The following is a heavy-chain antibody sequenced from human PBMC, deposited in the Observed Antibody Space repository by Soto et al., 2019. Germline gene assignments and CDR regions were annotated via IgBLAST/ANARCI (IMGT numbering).Heavy chain of an antibody. CDR1: GFTFSSHW. CDR2: INSDGSST. D-gene: IGHD2-2*02. CDR3: ARACVVVARAAIVHYYYYYMDV. V-gene: IGHV3-74*01. J-gene: IGHJ6*03. Sequence: EVQLVESGGGLVQPGGSLRLSCAASGFTFSSHWMHWVRQAPGKGLVWVSRINSDGSSTSYADAVKGRSTISRDNAKNTLNLQMNRMRAGDAAVYYCARACVVVARAAIVHYYYYYMDVWCKGTTVTVSS.